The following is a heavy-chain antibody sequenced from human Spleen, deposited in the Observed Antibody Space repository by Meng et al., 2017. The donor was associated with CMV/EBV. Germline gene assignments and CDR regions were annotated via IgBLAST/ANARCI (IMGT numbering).Heavy chain of an antibody. Sequence: ASVKVSFKASGYTFTGYYMHWVRQTPGQGLEWMGWINPDSGGTNYAQKFQGRVTMTRDTSISTAYMELSRLRSDDTAVYYCARDISSGVTIFGVVIGSNWFDPWGQGTLVTVSS. CDR2: INPDSGGT. D-gene: IGHD3-3*01. V-gene: IGHV1-2*02. J-gene: IGHJ5*02. CDR1: GYTFTGYY. CDR3: ARDISSGVTIFGVVIGSNWFDP.